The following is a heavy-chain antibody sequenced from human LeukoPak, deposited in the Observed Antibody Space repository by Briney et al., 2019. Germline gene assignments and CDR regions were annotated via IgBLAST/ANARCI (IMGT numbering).Heavy chain of an antibody. D-gene: IGHD1-1*01. V-gene: IGHV3-11*01. J-gene: IGHJ4*02. CDR1: GFTFSDYY. Sequence: KPGGSLRLSCAASGFTFSDYYMSWIRQAPGKGLEWVSTIRSNGDTTYNADSVKGRFTISRDNSKNTLYLELNSLRVEDTATFYCAKGQELDDGVFDSWGQGTMVTVSS. CDR3: AKGQELDDGVFDS. CDR2: IRSNGDTT.